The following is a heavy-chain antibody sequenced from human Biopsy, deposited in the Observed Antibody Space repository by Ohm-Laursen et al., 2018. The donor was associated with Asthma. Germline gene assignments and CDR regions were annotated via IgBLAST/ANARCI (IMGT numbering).Heavy chain of an antibody. CDR3: ARGVDRVTGLLDHFDS. V-gene: IGHV4-59*01. J-gene: IGHJ4*02. D-gene: IGHD2-21*02. CDR2: VYYSGST. Sequence: TLSLTCTVSGGSINNFYWSWIRPPPGKGLESIGHVYYSGSTNYNPSLKSRVTISIDASKNQFSLKLTSVTAADTAMYYCARGVDRVTGLLDHFDSWGQGTLVTVSS. CDR1: GGSINNFY.